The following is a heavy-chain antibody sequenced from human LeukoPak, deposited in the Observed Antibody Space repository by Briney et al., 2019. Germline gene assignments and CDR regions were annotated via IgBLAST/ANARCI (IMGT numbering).Heavy chain of an antibody. CDR1: AFTFSRSA. Sequence: GGSLRLSCAASAFTFSRSAMSWVRQAPGKGLEWVSVISGGGGITNYADSVKGRFTVSRDNSKNTLYLQMNSLRAEDTAVYYCAKVGYTSGWSHFDYWGQGTLVTVSS. V-gene: IGHV3-23*01. J-gene: IGHJ4*02. CDR2: ISGGGGIT. CDR3: AKVGYTSGWSHFDY. D-gene: IGHD6-19*01.